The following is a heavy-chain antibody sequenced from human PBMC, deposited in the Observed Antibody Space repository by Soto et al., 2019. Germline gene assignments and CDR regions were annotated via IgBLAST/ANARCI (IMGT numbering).Heavy chain of an antibody. J-gene: IGHJ5*02. CDR2: IYHSGST. V-gene: IGHV4-30-2*01. CDR1: GGSISSGGYS. D-gene: IGHD2-2*01. CDR3: ARVPDR. Sequence: QLQLQESGSGRVKPSQTLSLTCAVSGGSISSGGYSWSWIRQPPGKGLEWIGYIYHSGSTYYNPSLKSRVTLSVHRCQNQFSLKLSSVTAAETAVYYCARVPDRWGQGTLVTVSS.